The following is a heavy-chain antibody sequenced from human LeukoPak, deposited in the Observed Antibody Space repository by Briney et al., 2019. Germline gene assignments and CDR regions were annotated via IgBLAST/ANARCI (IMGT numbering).Heavy chain of an antibody. CDR2: IRYDGSNK. V-gene: IGHV3-30*02. CDR3: AKDKGIAARFSFDY. CDR1: GFTFSSYG. Sequence: PGRSLRLSCAASGFTFSSYGMHWVRQAPGKGLEWVAFIRYDGSNKYYADSVKGRFTISRDNSKNTLYLQMNSLRAQHTAVYYFAKDKGIAARFSFDYWGQGTLVTVSS. D-gene: IGHD6-6*01. J-gene: IGHJ4*02.